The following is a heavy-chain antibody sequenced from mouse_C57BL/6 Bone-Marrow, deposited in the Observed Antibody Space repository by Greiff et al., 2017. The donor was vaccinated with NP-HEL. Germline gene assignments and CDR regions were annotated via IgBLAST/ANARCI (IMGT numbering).Heavy chain of an antibody. CDR2: ISDGGSYT. Sequence: EVQGVEPGGGLVKPGGSLKLSCAASGFTFSSYAMSWVRQTPEKRLEWVATISDGGSYTYYPDNVKGRFTISRDNAKNNLYLHMSHLKSEDTAMYYCESPDYYGSSYLVAYWGQGTLVTVAA. CDR1: GFTFSSYA. J-gene: IGHJ3*01. D-gene: IGHD1-1*01. CDR3: ESPDYYGSSYLVAY. V-gene: IGHV5-4*01.